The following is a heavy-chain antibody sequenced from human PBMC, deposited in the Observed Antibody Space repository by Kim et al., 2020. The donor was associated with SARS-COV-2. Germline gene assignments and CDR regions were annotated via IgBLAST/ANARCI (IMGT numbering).Heavy chain of an antibody. CDR3: ARDSGYSSSWCFDY. V-gene: IGHV4-59*13. D-gene: IGHD6-13*01. Sequence: SETLSLTCTVSGGSISSYYWSWIRQPPGKGLEWIGYIYYSGSTNYNPSLKSRVTISVDTSKNQFSLKLSSVTAADTAVYYCARDSGYSSSWCFDYWGQGTLVTVSS. J-gene: IGHJ4*02. CDR2: IYYSGST. CDR1: GGSISSYY.